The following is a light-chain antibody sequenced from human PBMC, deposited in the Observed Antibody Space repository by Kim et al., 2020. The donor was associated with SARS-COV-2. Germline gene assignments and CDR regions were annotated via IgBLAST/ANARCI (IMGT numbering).Light chain of an antibody. CDR3: QQYNSYLWT. CDR1: QSVSTW. CDR2: KAS. J-gene: IGKJ1*01. Sequence: DIQMTQPPSSLSASVGDRVTITCRASQSVSTWLAWYQQKPGKAPNLLIYKASSLQGGVPSRFSGSGSGTEFTLTISSLQPDDFATYYCQQYNSYLWTFGQGTKVDIK. V-gene: IGKV1-5*03.